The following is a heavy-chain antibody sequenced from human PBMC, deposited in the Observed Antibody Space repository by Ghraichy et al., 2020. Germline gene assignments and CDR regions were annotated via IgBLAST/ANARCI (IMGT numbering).Heavy chain of an antibody. J-gene: IGHJ6*02. CDR2: IRYDGSNK. D-gene: IGHD2-8*01. Sequence: GESLNISCAASGFTFSSYGMHWVRQAPGKGLEWVAFIRYDGSNKYYADSVKGRFTISRDNSKNTLYLQMNSLRAGDTAVYYCAKDRRVPSYAIRYYYYGMDVWGQGTTVTVSS. CDR3: AKDRRVPSYAIRYYYYGMDV. CDR1: GFTFSSYG. V-gene: IGHV3-30*02.